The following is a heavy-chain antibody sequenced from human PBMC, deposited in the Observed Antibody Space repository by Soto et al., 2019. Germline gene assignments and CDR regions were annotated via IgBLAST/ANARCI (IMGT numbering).Heavy chain of an antibody. V-gene: IGHV4-59*01. CDR2: IYYSGST. J-gene: IGHJ4*02. CDR1: GGSISSFY. CDR3: AREEQWLAK. D-gene: IGHD6-19*01. Sequence: QVQLQESGPGLVKPSETLSLTCTVSGGSISSFYWSWIRQPPGKGLEWIGYIYYSGSTKYNPSLKSRVTISVATSKNQFSLNLSSVTAADTAVYYCAREEQWLAKWGQGTLVTVSP.